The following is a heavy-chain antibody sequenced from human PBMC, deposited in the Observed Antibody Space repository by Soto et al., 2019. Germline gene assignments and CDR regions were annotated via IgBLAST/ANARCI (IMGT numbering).Heavy chain of an antibody. Sequence: QVQLVESGGGVVQPGRSLRLSCAVSGFTFSTYGMHWVRQAPGKGLEWVADISCDGSNDHYVDSVKGRFTISRDNSKNTRYLEMNSLRAEDTAVYYCAKDTYYRDRSGYYIFDCWGQGTLVTVSS. CDR2: ISCDGSND. D-gene: IGHD3-22*01. J-gene: IGHJ4*02. CDR3: AKDTYYRDRSGYYIFDC. V-gene: IGHV3-30*18. CDR1: GFTFSTYG.